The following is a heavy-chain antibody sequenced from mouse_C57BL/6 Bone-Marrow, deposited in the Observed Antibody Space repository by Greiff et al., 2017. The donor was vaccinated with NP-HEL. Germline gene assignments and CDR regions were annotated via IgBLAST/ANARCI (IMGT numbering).Heavy chain of an antibody. J-gene: IGHJ4*01. D-gene: IGHD1-1*01. CDR3: ALYYYGSSPYAMDY. CDR1: GYTFTSYW. CDR2: IDPSDSYT. V-gene: IGHV1-59*01. Sequence: VQLQQPGAELVRPGTSVKLSCKASGYTFTSYWMHWVKQRPGQGLEWIGVIDPSDSYTNYNQKFKGKATLTVDTSSSTAYMQLSSLTSEDSAVYYCALYYYGSSPYAMDYWGQGTSVTVSS.